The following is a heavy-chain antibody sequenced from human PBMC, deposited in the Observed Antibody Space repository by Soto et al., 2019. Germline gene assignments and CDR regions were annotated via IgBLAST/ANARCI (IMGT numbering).Heavy chain of an antibody. D-gene: IGHD3-3*01. CDR3: ARTPDDFWSGTEWYFDY. V-gene: IGHV3-48*02. J-gene: IGHJ4*02. CDR2: ITSSSNTI. Sequence: PGGSLRLSCAASGFTFSSYSMNWVRQAPGKGLDRVSYITSSSNTIYYADSVKGRFTISRDNAKNSLYLQMNSLRDEDTAVYYCARTPDDFWSGTEWYFDYWGQGTLVTVSS. CDR1: GFTFSSYS.